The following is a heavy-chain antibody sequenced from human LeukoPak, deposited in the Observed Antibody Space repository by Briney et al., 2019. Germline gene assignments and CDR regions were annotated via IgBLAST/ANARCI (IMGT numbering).Heavy chain of an antibody. Sequence: GSLRLSCAASGVTFSNAWMSWVRQAPGKGLEWIGSIYYSGSTYYNPSLKSRVTISVDTSKNQFSLKLSSVTAADTAVYYCARRVDTAMVGDDYWGQGTLVTVSS. CDR1: GVTFSNAW. CDR2: IYYSGST. V-gene: IGHV4-4*02. CDR3: ARRVDTAMVGDDY. J-gene: IGHJ4*02. D-gene: IGHD5-18*01.